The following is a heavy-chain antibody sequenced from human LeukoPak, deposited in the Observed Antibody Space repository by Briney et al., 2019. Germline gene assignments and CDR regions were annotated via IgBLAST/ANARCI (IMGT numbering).Heavy chain of an antibody. Sequence: ASVKVSCKVSGYTFTNYAMNWVRQAPGQGLEWMGWINTNTGNPTYAQGFTGRFVFSLDTTVSTAYLQINSLKAEDTAVYCCARDGSSVWYDYWGQGTLVTVSS. CDR2: INTNTGNP. D-gene: IGHD6-19*01. CDR1: GYTFTNYA. J-gene: IGHJ4*02. V-gene: IGHV7-4-1*02. CDR3: ARDGSSVWYDY.